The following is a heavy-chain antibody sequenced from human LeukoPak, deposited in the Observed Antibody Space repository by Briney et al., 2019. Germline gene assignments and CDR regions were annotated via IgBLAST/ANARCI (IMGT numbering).Heavy chain of an antibody. V-gene: IGHV3-30*18. CDR3: AKSMYSGSYAAAFDI. CDR1: GFTFSGSA. J-gene: IGHJ3*02. Sequence: GGSLRLSCAASGFTFSGSALHWVRQAPGKGLEWVAVISYDGSNKYYADSVKGRFTISRDNSKNTLYLQMNSLRAEDTAVYYCAKSMYSGSYAAAFDIWGQGTMVTVSS. D-gene: IGHD1-26*01. CDR2: ISYDGSNK.